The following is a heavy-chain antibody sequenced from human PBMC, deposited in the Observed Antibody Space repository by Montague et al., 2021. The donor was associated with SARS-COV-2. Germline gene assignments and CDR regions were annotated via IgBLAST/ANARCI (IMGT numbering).Heavy chain of an antibody. CDR3: AREWGGYQPRVNAFNI. V-gene: IGHV4-34*01. D-gene: IGHD3-16*02. CDR1: GGPFNGYY. J-gene: IGHJ3*02. Sequence: SETLSLTCAVYGGPFNGYYWGWIRQPPGKGLEWIGEISHSGSTNYNPSLRHRVTISVDTSKNQFSLKLSSVTAADTAVYFCAREWGGYQPRVNAFNIWGQGTMVTVSS. CDR2: ISHSGST.